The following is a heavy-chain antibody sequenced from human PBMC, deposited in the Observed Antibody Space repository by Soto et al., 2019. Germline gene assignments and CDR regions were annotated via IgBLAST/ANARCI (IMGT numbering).Heavy chain of an antibody. J-gene: IGHJ6*02. D-gene: IGHD4-17*01. V-gene: IGHV1-69*08. CDR2: IIPILGIA. CDR1: GGTFSSYT. CDR3: ARDPYGDSTYYYYYGMDV. Sequence: QVQLVQSGAEVKKPGSSVKVSCKASGGTFSSYTISWVRQAPGQGLEWMGRIIPILGIANYAQKFQGRVTITADKHTSTAYMELSSLRSEDTAVYYCARDPYGDSTYYYYYGMDVWGQGTTVTVSS.